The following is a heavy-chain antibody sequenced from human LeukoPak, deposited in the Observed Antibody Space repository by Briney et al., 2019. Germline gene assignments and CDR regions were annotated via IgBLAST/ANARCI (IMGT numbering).Heavy chain of an antibody. CDR3: ARYYYGSSGYYAFDI. D-gene: IGHD3-22*01. CDR2: IYDSGST. Sequence: PSETLSLTCSVSGVSISGYYWSWIRQPPGKGLEWIGYIYDSGSTNYNPSLKSRVTISADTSKNQFSLRLSSVTAADTAVYYCARYYYGSSGYYAFDIWGQGTMVTVSS. V-gene: IGHV4-59*01. CDR1: GVSISGYY. J-gene: IGHJ3*02.